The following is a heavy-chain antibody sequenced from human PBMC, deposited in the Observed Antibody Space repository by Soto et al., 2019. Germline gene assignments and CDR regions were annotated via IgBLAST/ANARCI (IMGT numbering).Heavy chain of an antibody. CDR2: ISYDGSNK. CDR1: GFTFSSYA. D-gene: IGHD2-2*01. J-gene: IGHJ3*02. V-gene: IGHV3-30-3*01. CDR3: AGDSIVVVPAAILPGVLDDAFDI. Sequence: QVQLLESGGGVVQPGRSLRLSCAASGFTFSSYAMHWVRQAPGKGLEWVAVISYDGSNKYYADSVKGRFTISRDNSKITMYRQMNSLRAEDKAVYYCAGDSIVVVPAAILPGVLDDAFDIWGQGTMVTVSS.